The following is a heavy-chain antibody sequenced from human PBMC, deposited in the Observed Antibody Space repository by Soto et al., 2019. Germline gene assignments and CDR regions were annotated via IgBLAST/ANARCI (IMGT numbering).Heavy chain of an antibody. CDR3: ARDYDSSGYPRYYFDY. D-gene: IGHD3-22*01. CDR2: IWYDGSNK. V-gene: IGHV3-33*01. CDR1: GFTFSSYG. Sequence: QVQLVESGGGVVQPGRSLRLSCAASGFTFSSYGMHWVRQAPGKGLEWVAVIWYDGSNKYYAGSVKGRFTISRDNSKNTLDLQMNSLRAEDTAVYYCARDYDSSGYPRYYFDYWGQGTLVTVSS. J-gene: IGHJ4*02.